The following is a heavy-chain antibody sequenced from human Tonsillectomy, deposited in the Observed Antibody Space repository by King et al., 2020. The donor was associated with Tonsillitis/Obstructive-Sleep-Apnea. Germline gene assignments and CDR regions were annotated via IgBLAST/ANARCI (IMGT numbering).Heavy chain of an antibody. CDR1: VGSISSGGYY. CDR3: ARSGRDYGDYEGAFDI. Sequence: QLQESGPGLVKPSQTLSLTCTVSVGSISSGGYYWSWIRQHPGKGLEWIGYSYYSGSTYYNPSLKSLVTISVDTSKNQFSLKLRSVTAADTAVYYCARSGRDYGDYEGAFDIWGQGTMVTVSS. D-gene: IGHD4-17*01. CDR2: SYYSGST. J-gene: IGHJ3*02. V-gene: IGHV4-31*01.